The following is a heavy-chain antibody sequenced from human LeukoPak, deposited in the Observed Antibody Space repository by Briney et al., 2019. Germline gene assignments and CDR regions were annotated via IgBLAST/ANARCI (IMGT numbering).Heavy chain of an antibody. J-gene: IGHJ4*02. D-gene: IGHD3-22*01. Sequence: PGGSLRLSCAASGFTFSSYSMNWVRQAPGKGLEWVSSISSSSSYIYYADSVKGRFTISRDNAKNSLYLQMNSLRAEDTAVYYCATVSDSSGYSDHNFDYWGQGTLVTVPS. CDR2: ISSSSSYI. CDR1: GFTFSSYS. V-gene: IGHV3-21*01. CDR3: ATVSDSSGYSDHNFDY.